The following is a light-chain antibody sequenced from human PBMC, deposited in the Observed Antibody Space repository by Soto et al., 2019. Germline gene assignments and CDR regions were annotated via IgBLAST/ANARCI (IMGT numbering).Light chain of an antibody. CDR1: SNDVGGYRY. CDR2: EVS. V-gene: IGLV2-8*01. J-gene: IGLJ2*01. Sequence: QSALTQPPSASGSPGQSVTISCTGTSNDVGGYRYVSWYQQHPGKAPKLMIYEVSKRPSGVPDRFSGSKSGNTASLTVSGLQAEDEADYYCSSYAGSHVVFGGGPKLTVL. CDR3: SSYAGSHVV.